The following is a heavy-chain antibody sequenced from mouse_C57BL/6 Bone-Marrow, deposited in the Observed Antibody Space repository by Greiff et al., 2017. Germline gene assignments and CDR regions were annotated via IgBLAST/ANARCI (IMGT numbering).Heavy chain of an antibody. D-gene: IGHD2-2*01. CDR3: ATDYGYDAWFAY. CDR1: GYTFTSYW. Sequence: QVQLQQPGAELVKPGASVKVSCKASGYTFTSYWMHWVKQRPGQGLEWIGRIHPSDSDTNYNQKFKGKATLTVDKSSSTAYMQLISLTSEDSAVYYCATDYGYDAWFAYWGQGTLVTVSA. CDR2: IHPSDSDT. J-gene: IGHJ3*01. V-gene: IGHV1-74*01.